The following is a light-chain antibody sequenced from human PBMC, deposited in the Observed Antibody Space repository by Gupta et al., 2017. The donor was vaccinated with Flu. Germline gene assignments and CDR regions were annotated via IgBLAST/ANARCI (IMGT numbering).Light chain of an antibody. V-gene: IGLV8-61*01. CDR1: SGSVSTYFY. CDR3: QLYMNTTIF. J-gene: IGLJ2*01. CDR2: STN. Sequence: QTVVTQEPSFSVSPGGTVTLTCALHSGSVSTYFYPSWYQQAPGQPPLTLIYSTNIRSSGVPDRFSGSIVGHTAALTIKGAQPEDEGQYFCQLYMNTTIFFGGGTKLTVL.